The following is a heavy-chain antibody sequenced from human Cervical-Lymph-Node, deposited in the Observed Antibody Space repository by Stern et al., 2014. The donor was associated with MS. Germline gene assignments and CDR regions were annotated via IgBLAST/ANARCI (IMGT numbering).Heavy chain of an antibody. V-gene: IGHV3-30*18. J-gene: IGHJ4*02. CDR2: ISDDGSVK. CDR3: AKAKRGYFGHIDF. Sequence: QVQLVESGGGVVQPGRSLRLSCEASGFIFTNYGMHWVRQAPGKGMDWVAVISDDGSVKYYSDSAKGRFDISRDNSKQTVHLQMNSLTPEDTGLYYCAKAKRGYFGHIDFWGQGTLVSVSS. CDR1: GFIFTNYG. D-gene: IGHD3-9*01.